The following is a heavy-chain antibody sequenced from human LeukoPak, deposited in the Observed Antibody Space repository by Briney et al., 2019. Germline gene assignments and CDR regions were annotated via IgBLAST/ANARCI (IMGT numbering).Heavy chain of an antibody. CDR2: IYYSGST. CDR3: AKAGNWGGYYYYLDV. Sequence: PSETLSLTCTVSGGSISGYYWSWIRQSPGKGLEWIGYIYYSGSTNYNPSLKSRVTILLDTSKNQFSLKLSSVTAADTAVYYCAKAGNWGGYYYYLDVWGKGATVTVSS. D-gene: IGHD7-27*01. J-gene: IGHJ6*03. V-gene: IGHV4-59*01. CDR1: GGSISGYY.